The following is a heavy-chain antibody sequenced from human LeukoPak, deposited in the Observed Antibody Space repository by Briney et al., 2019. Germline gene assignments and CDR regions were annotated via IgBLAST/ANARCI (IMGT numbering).Heavy chain of an antibody. Sequence: ASVKVSCKASGYTFTSNYIHWVRQAPGQGLEWMGMIYPRDGSTSYAQKFQGRVTVTRDTSTSTVHMELSGLRSEDTAVYYCARDQEGFDYWGKGTLVTVSS. CDR2: IYPRDGST. CDR3: ARDQEGFDY. J-gene: IGHJ4*02. V-gene: IGHV1-46*01. CDR1: GYTFTSNY.